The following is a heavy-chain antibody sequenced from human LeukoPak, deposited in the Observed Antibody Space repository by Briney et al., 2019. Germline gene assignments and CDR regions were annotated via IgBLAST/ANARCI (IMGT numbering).Heavy chain of an antibody. D-gene: IGHD2-21*01. CDR1: GFTFSSYA. V-gene: IGHV3-23*01. CDR3: AKDNFGLVPYCFDS. Sequence: QPGASLRLSCAASGFTFSSYAMSWVRQAPGKGLEWVSSIGGGGFNTHYADSVKGRFSISRDTSTNTLYLEMNSLRADDSALYYCAKDNFGLVPYCFDSWGQGTLVTVSS. J-gene: IGHJ4*02. CDR2: IGGGGFNT.